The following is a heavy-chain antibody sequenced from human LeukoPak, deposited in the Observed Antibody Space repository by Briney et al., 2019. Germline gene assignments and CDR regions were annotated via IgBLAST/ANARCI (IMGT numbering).Heavy chain of an antibody. J-gene: IGHJ4*02. CDR1: GYTFTSYA. D-gene: IGHD3-3*01. CDR2: ISAYNGNT. Sequence: VASVKVSCKASGYTFTSYAMHWVRQAPGQGLEWMGWISAYNGNTNYAQKLQGRVTMTTDTSTSTAYMELRSLRSDDTAVYYCAREVTHTIFGVVLYFDYWGQGTLVTVSS. CDR3: AREVTHTIFGVVLYFDY. V-gene: IGHV1-18*01.